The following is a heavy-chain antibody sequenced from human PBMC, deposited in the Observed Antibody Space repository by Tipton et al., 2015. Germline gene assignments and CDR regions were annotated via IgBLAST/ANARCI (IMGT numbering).Heavy chain of an antibody. V-gene: IGHV4-38-2*02. CDR1: GYSISSGYY. CDR2: IYHSGST. D-gene: IGHD5-24*01. J-gene: IGHJ3*02. CDR3: ARDKERWLQYWAFDI. Sequence: TLSLTCAVSGYSISSGYYWGWIRQPPGKGLEWIGNIYHSGSTYYNPSLKSRVTISVDTSKSQFSLKLSSVTAADTAVYYCARDKERWLQYWAFDIWGQGTMVTVSS.